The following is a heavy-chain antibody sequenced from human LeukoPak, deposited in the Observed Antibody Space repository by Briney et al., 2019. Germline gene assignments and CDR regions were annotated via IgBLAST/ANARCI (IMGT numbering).Heavy chain of an antibody. CDR3: ARGFLTMVRGVLFDY. J-gene: IGHJ4*02. Sequence: SETLSLTCVMYGGSFTGYYWSWIRQSPGKGLEWIGEISPRGTKYNPSLKSRVTISLDTTKNQFSLILSSVTAADAAVYYCARGFLTMVRGVLFDYWGQRTLVTVSS. D-gene: IGHD3-10*01. CDR2: ISPRGT. CDR1: GGSFTGYY. V-gene: IGHV4-34*01.